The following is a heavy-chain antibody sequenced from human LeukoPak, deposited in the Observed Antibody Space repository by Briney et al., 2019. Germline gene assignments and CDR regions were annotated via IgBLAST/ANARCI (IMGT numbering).Heavy chain of an antibody. D-gene: IGHD5-12*01. Sequence: GGSLRLSCAASGFTFSSYAMSWVRQAPGRGLEWVSAISGSGGSTYYADSVKGRFTISRDNSKNTLYLQMNSLRAEDTAVYYCAKDSAATILYFDYWGQGTLVTVSS. CDR1: GFTFSSYA. V-gene: IGHV3-23*01. J-gene: IGHJ4*02. CDR2: ISGSGGST. CDR3: AKDSAATILYFDY.